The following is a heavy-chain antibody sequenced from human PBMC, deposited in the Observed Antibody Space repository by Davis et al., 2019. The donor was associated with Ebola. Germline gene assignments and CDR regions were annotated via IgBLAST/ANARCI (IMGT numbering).Heavy chain of an antibody. Sequence: MPSETLSLTCTVSGGSVSSGSYYWSWIRQPPGKGLEWIGYIYYSGSTNYNPSLKSRVTISVDTSKNQFSLKLSSVTAADTAVYYCARDRRDGYNPLDYWGQGTLVTVSS. CDR3: ARDRRDGYNPLDY. J-gene: IGHJ4*02. CDR1: GGSVSSGSYY. CDR2: IYYSGST. V-gene: IGHV4-61*01. D-gene: IGHD5-24*01.